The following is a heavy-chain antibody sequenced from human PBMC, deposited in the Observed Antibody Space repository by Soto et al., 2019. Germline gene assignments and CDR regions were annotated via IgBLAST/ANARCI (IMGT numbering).Heavy chain of an antibody. V-gene: IGHV3-74*01. CDR3: ARRRYGTPDYFDY. D-gene: IGHD5-18*01. CDR1: GFTLSTYW. J-gene: IGHJ4*02. Sequence: TGWSLRLSCAASGFTLSTYWMHWVRQAPGKGLVWVSLINSDGSSTRYADSVKGRFTISRDNAKNTLYLQMNSLRAEDTAVYYCARRRYGTPDYFDYWGKGTMGTVSS. CDR2: INSDGSST.